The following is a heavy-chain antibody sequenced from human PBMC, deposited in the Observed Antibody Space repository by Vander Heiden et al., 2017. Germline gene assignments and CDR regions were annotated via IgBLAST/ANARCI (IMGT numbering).Heavy chain of an antibody. J-gene: IGHJ6*02. Sequence: EVQLLESGGGLVQPGGSLRLSCAASGFTFSSYAMSWVGQATGKGLEWVSAISGSGGSTYYADSVKGRFTISRDNSKNTLYLQMNSLRAEDTAVYYCAKGSEQWLVLGGMDVWGQGTTVTVSS. D-gene: IGHD6-19*01. CDR1: GFTFSSYA. CDR2: ISGSGGST. CDR3: AKGSEQWLVLGGMDV. V-gene: IGHV3-23*01.